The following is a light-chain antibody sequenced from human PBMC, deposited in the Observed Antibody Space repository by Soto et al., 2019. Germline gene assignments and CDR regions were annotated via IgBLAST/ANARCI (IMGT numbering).Light chain of an antibody. Sequence: LTQPASVSGSPGQSITISFTGSSIDVGGHNYVSWYQQHPGKAPKLMIYEVTKRPSGVSNRFSGSKSGNTASLTISGLQAEDEADYYCRSYTFTSTLYVFGTGTKDNVL. J-gene: IGLJ1*01. CDR3: RSYTFTSTLYV. V-gene: IGLV2-14*01. CDR1: SIDVGGHNY. CDR2: EVT.